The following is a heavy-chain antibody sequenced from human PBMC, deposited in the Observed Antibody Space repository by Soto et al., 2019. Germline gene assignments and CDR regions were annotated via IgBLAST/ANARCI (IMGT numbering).Heavy chain of an antibody. D-gene: IGHD2-2*01. Sequence: QVQLPESGPGLMQPSQTLSLTCTVSGGSIGSGGYWWSWIRQHPGRGLEWIGFVSYTGNTQYNPSLKSRVNISVYTSTKQFSLKLSSVTAADTAVYYCARGTLVWGQGTLVTVSS. J-gene: IGHJ4*02. CDR2: VSYTGNT. CDR1: GGSIGSGGYW. V-gene: IGHV4-31*03. CDR3: ARGTLV.